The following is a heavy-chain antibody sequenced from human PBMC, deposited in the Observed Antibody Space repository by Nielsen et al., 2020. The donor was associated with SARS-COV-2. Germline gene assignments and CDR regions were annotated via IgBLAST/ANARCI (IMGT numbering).Heavy chain of an antibody. D-gene: IGHD2-2*02. CDR1: EIAFRSYG. CDR3: AKGPIGSPTAIGAFDI. Sequence: GESLKISCVASEIAFRSYGMHWVRQAPGKGLEWVAVISYDGSKKYYADSVKGRFTISRDTPKNTLYLQMNSLRAEDTAVYYCAKGPIGSPTAIGAFDIWGLGTMVTVSS. J-gene: IGHJ3*02. CDR2: ISYDGSKK. V-gene: IGHV3-30*18.